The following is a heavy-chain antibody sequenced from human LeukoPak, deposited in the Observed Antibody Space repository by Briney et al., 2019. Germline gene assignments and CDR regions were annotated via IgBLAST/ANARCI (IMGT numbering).Heavy chain of an antibody. CDR2: IYQSGTT. D-gene: IGHD3-10*01. CDR1: GGSISSSNW. J-gene: IGHJ4*02. V-gene: IGHV4-4*02. CDR3: ARGFTVVRGVFDY. Sequence: SETLSLTCAVSGGSISSSNWWSWVRQPPGKGLEWIGEIYQSGTTNYNPSLRSRVTMSVDKSKNQFSLKLTSVTAADTAVYYCARGFTVVRGVFDYWGQGTLGTVSS.